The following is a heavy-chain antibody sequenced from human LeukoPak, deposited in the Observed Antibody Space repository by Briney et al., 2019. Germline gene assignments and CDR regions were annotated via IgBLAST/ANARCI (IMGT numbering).Heavy chain of an antibody. Sequence: GGSLRLSCAASGFTFSGFGMHWVRQAPGKGLEWVAVIWYDGSNKYYADSVKGRFTISRDNSKNTLYLQMNSLRAEDTAVYYCAKDDCSGGSCYSGYYYYGMDVWGQGTTVTVSS. CDR3: AKDDCSGGSCYSGYYYYGMDV. V-gene: IGHV3-33*06. CDR1: GFTFSGFG. D-gene: IGHD2-15*01. J-gene: IGHJ6*02. CDR2: IWYDGSNK.